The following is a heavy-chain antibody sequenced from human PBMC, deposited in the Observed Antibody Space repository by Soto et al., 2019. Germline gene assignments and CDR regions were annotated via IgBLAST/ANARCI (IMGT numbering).Heavy chain of an antibody. CDR2: ISDDGSTA. D-gene: IGHD1-1*01. Sequence: GGSLRLSCAVSGFTFSAYWMHWVSQVPGKGLTWVSRISDDGSTATYADSVKGGFVISRDNAKNSLYLEMNTLRADDTGLYYCARGPRVSSTGTAVHWGRGTLVTVSS. V-gene: IGHV3-74*01. CDR3: ARGPRVSSTGTAVH. J-gene: IGHJ4*02. CDR1: GFTFSAYW.